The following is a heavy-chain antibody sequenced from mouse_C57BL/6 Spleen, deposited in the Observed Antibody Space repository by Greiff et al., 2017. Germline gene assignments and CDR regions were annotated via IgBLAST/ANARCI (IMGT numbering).Heavy chain of an antibody. V-gene: IGHV1-81*01. D-gene: IGHD2-4*01. Sequence: QVQLQQSGAELARPGASVKLSCKASGYTFTSYGISWVKQRPGQGLEWIGEIYPRSGNTYFNEKFKGKATLTADKSSSTAYMELRSLTSDDSAVYFCANYDCPYCAMDYWGQGTSVTVSS. J-gene: IGHJ4*01. CDR1: GYTFTSYG. CDR2: IYPRSGNT. CDR3: ANYDCPYCAMDY.